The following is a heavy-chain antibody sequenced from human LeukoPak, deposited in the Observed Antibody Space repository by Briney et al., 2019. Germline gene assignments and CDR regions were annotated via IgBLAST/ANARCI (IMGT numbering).Heavy chain of an antibody. D-gene: IGHD3-3*01. CDR1: GGSISTYY. Sequence: PSETLSLTCTVSGGSISTYYWSWIRQPPGKGLEWIGYIYYSGSTNYNPSLKSRVTISVDTSKNQFSLKLSSVAAADTAVYYCARYDFDAVATDYWGQGTLVTVSS. CDR3: ARYDFDAVATDY. CDR2: IYYSGST. V-gene: IGHV4-59*01. J-gene: IGHJ4*02.